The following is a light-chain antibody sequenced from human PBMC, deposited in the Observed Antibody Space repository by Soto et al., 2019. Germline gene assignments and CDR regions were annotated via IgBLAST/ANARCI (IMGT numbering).Light chain of an antibody. V-gene: IGLV1-47*01. CDR1: SSNFASNS. Sequence: QSVLTQPPSASGTPGQRVTISCSGSSSNFASNSVYWYQQVPGTAPKLLIYKSNQRPSGVADRFSGSKSGTSASLAISGLRSEDVADYYCVTWDDNLSCVLFGGGTKLTVL. J-gene: IGLJ2*01. CDR2: KSN. CDR3: VTWDDNLSCVL.